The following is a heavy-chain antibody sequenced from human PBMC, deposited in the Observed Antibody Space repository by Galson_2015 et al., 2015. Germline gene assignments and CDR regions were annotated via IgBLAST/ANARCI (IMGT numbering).Heavy chain of an antibody. V-gene: IGHV3-30*18. CDR3: AKDLTRYCSGGSCDNFDY. D-gene: IGHD2-15*01. CDR1: GFTFSNYG. CDR2: LSYDGSNK. Sequence: SLRLSCAASGFTFSNYGMHWVRQAPGKGLEWVAVLSYDGSNKYYADSVKGRFTISGDNSKNTLYLQMNSLRPEDTAVYYCAKDLTRYCSGGSCDNFDYWGQGTLVTVSS. J-gene: IGHJ4*02.